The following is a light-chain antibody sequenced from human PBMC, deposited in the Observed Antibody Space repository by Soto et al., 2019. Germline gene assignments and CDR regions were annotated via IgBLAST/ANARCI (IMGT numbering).Light chain of an antibody. CDR1: QSVLYRSNNKNY. CDR2: WAS. V-gene: IGKV4-1*01. CDR3: QQYYSTPRT. Sequence: DIVMTQSPDSLAVSLGERATINCKSSQSVLYRSNNKNYLAWYQQKPGQPPKLLIYWASTRESGVPDRFSGSGSGTDFTLTINSLQAEDVAVYYCQQYYSTPRTFGQGTKVEIK. J-gene: IGKJ1*01.